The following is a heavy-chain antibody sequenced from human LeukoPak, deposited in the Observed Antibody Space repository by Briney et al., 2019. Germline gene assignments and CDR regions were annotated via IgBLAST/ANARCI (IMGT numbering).Heavy chain of an antibody. J-gene: IGHJ4*02. CDR3: ARRLGSSSGWDFDY. Sequence: PSETLSLTCTVSGGPISSSSYYWGWIRQPPGKRLEWIGSIYYTGSTYYNPSLKSRVTISVDTSKNQFSLKLSSVTAADTAVYYCARRLGSSSGWDFDYWGQGTLVTVSS. CDR2: IYYTGST. V-gene: IGHV4-39*01. D-gene: IGHD6-19*01. CDR1: GGPISSSSYY.